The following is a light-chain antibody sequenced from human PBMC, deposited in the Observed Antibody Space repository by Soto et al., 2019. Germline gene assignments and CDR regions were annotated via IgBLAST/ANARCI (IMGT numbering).Light chain of an antibody. CDR2: GAS. CDR3: QQYGSSPRRYT. Sequence: EIVLPQSPGTLSLSPGERATLSCRASQSVSSSYLAWYQQKPGQAPRLLIYGASRRATGIPDRFTGSGSGKDFTRTISRLEPEDFEVDYCQQYGSSPRRYTFGQGTKLEIK. J-gene: IGKJ2*01. CDR1: QSVSSSY. V-gene: IGKV3-20*01.